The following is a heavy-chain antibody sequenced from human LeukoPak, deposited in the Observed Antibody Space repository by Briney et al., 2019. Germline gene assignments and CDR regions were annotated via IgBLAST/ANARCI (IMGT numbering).Heavy chain of an antibody. J-gene: IGHJ5*02. Sequence: ASETLSLTCTVSGGSISSYYWSWIRQPAGKGLEWIGRIYTSGSTNYNPSFKSRVTMSVDTSKNQFSLKLSAVTAADTAVYYCARGNIVVVPAAPWFDPWGQGTLVTVSS. CDR2: IYTSGST. CDR3: ARGNIVVVPAAPWFDP. CDR1: GGSISSYY. V-gene: IGHV4-4*07. D-gene: IGHD2-2*01.